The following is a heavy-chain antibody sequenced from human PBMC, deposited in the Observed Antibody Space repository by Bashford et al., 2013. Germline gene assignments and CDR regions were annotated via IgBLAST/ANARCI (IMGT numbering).Heavy chain of an antibody. V-gene: IGHV4-34*01. CDR2: INHSGST. J-gene: IGHJ5*02. D-gene: IGHD2-2*02. Sequence: SSETLSLTCAVYGGSFSGYYWSWIRQPPGKGLEWIGEINHSGSTNYNPSLKSRVTISVDTSKNQFSLKLSSVTAADTAVYYCARRWGYCSSTSCYSENWFDPWGQGTLVTVSS. CDR1: GGSFSGYY. CDR3: ARRWGYCSSTSCYSENWFDP.